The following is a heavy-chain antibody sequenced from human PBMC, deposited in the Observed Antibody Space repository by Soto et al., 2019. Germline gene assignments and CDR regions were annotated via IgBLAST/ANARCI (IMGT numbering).Heavy chain of an antibody. Sequence: PGGSLRLSCAASEFTISSYAIHWVRQAPGKGLEWVAVISYDGSSKYNSDSVKGLFTISRDKSKNTVYLQMHSLTVEDTAVYYCARDAVAMDYWGRGTLVTVYS. V-gene: IGHV3-30-3*01. D-gene: IGHD6-19*01. J-gene: IGHJ4*02. CDR2: ISYDGSSK. CDR3: ARDAVAMDY. CDR1: EFTISSYA.